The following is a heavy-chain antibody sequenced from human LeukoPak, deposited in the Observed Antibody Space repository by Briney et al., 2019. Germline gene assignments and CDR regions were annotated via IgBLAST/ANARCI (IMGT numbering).Heavy chain of an antibody. D-gene: IGHD2-2*03. V-gene: IGHV3-30*03. CDR2: ISYDGSNK. CDR1: GFTFSSYG. Sequence: GGSLRLSCAASGFTFSSYGMHWVRQAPGKGLEWVAVISYDGSNKYYADSVKGRFTISRDNSKNTLYLQMNSLRAEDTAVYYCARRPGYCNNASCPPFDYWGQGTLATVSS. J-gene: IGHJ4*02. CDR3: ARRPGYCNNASCPPFDY.